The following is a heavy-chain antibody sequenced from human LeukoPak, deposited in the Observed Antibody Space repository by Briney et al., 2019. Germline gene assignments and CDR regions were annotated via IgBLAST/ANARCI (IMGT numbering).Heavy chain of an antibody. Sequence: SETLSLTCAVYGGSFSGYYWSWIRQPPGKGLEWIGEINHSGSTNYSPSLKSRVTISVDTSKNQFSLKLSSVTAADTAVYYCARDTTGTLYYFDYWGQGTLVTVSS. J-gene: IGHJ4*02. CDR3: ARDTTGTLYYFDY. CDR1: GGSFSGYY. CDR2: INHSGST. D-gene: IGHD1-1*01. V-gene: IGHV4-34*01.